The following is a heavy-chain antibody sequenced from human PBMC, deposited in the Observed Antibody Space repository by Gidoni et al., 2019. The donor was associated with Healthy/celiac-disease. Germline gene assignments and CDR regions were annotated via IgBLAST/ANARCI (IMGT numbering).Heavy chain of an antibody. CDR3: ARGPATNWFDP. J-gene: IGHJ5*02. CDR2: INHSEIT. V-gene: IGHV4-34*01. CDR1: GGSFSGYY. Sequence: QVQLQQWGAGLLKPSETLSLTCAVYGGSFSGYYWSWIRQPPGKGLEWIGEINHSEITNYNPSLKSRVTISVDTSKNQFSLKLSSVTAADTAVYYCARGPATNWFDPWGQGTLVTVSS.